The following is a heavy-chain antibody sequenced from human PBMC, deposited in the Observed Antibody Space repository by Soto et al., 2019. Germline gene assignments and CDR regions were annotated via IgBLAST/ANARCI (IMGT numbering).Heavy chain of an antibody. Sequence: SVKVSCKASGGTFSSYAISWVRQAPGQGLEWMGGIIPIFGTANYAQKFQGRVTITADKSTSTAYMELSSLRSEDTAVYYCARXRDFWSGYSDRGDAFDIWGQGTMVTVSS. CDR1: GGTFSSYA. CDR3: ARXRDFWSGYSDRGDAFDI. D-gene: IGHD3-3*01. J-gene: IGHJ3*02. V-gene: IGHV1-69*06. CDR2: IIPIFGTA.